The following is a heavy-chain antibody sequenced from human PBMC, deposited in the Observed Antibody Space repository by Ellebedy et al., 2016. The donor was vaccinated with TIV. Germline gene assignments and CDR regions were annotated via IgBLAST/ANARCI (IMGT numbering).Heavy chain of an antibody. CDR2: ISAYNGNT. D-gene: IGHD6-13*01. J-gene: IGHJ4*02. CDR1: GYTFTSYG. V-gene: IGHV1-18*01. Sequence: ASVKVSCKASGYTFTSYGISWVRQAPGHGLEWMGWISAYNGNTNYAQKLQGRVTMTRDTSTSTVYMELSSLRSEDTAVYYCTCLQLGIADYFDYWGQGALVTVSS. CDR3: TCLQLGIADYFDY.